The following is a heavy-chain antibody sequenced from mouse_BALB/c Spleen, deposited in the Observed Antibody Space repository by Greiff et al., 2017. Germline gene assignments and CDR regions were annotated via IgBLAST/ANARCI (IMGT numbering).Heavy chain of an antibody. V-gene: IGHV1S127*01. CDR1: GYTFTSYW. CDR2: IDPSDSYT. J-gene: IGHJ2*01. CDR3: TRQAYRYVYFDY. D-gene: IGHD2-14*01. Sequence: QVQLQQPGAELVKPGASVKMSCKASGYTFTSYWMHWVKQRPGQGLEWIGVIDPSDSYTSYNQKFKGKATLTVDTSSSTAYMQLSSLTSEDSAVYYCTRQAYRYVYFDYWGQGTTLTVSS.